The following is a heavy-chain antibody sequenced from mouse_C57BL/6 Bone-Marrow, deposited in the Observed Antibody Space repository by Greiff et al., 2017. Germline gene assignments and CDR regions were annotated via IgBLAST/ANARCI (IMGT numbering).Heavy chain of an antibody. D-gene: IGHD1-1*01. CDR1: GYTFTSYT. CDR2: INPSSGYT. CDR3: ASTYYYGSSYGDY. Sequence: VQLQQSGAELARPGASVKMTCKASGYTFTSYTMHWVKQRPGQGLEWIGNINPSSGYTKYNQKFKDKATLTADKSSSTAYMQLSSLTSEDSAVYYCASTYYYGSSYGDYWGQGTTLTVSS. J-gene: IGHJ2*01. V-gene: IGHV1-4*01.